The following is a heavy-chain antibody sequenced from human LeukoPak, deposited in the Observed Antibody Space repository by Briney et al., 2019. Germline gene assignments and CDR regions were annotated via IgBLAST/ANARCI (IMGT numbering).Heavy chain of an antibody. Sequence: SETLSLTCTVSDGSISSPDHYWGWIRQPPGKGLEWFGIIYYTGSTHYNLSLKSRVIISVDTSKSQFSLKVKSMTAADTAVYYCARRFFYGDYDTYYFDYWGQGILVTVSS. V-gene: IGHV4-39*01. J-gene: IGHJ4*02. CDR2: IYYTGST. CDR3: ARRFFYGDYDTYYFDY. D-gene: IGHD4-17*01. CDR1: DGSISSPDHY.